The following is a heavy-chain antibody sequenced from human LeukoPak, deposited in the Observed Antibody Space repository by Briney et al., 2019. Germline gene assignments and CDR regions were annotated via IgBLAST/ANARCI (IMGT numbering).Heavy chain of an antibody. CDR1: VRSISIYY. CDR3: AGGVQLWGSQGSFDI. Sequence: PSQTLALTCTVCVRSISIYYWIWIRQPPGKGLEWIVYIYYSGSTNYNPSLKSRVTISVDTYKNQFSLKLRSVSAADTAVYYCAGGVQLWGSQGSFDIWGQGTMVTVSS. J-gene: IGHJ3*02. D-gene: IGHD5-18*01. V-gene: IGHV4-59*08. CDR2: IYYSGST.